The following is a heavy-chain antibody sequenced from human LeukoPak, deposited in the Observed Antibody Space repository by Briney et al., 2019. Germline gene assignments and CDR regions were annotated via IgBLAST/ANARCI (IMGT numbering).Heavy chain of an antibody. J-gene: IGHJ6*03. CDR3: ARHKADIVVVPAAVYYYSYHMDL. V-gene: IGHV4-39*01. D-gene: IGHD2-2*01. Sequence: SETLSLTCTVSGGSISSSNHYWGWIRQPPGKGLEWIGSIYYSGSTYYNPSLKSRVTISVDTSKNQFSLKLSSVTAADTAVYYCARHKADIVVVPAAVYYYSYHMDLWGKGTTVTVSS. CDR1: GGSISSSNHY. CDR2: IYYSGST.